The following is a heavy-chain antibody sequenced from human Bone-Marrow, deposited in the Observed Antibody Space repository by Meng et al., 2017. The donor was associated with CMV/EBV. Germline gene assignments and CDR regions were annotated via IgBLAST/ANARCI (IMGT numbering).Heavy chain of an antibody. V-gene: IGHV3-48*03. Sequence: GGSLRLSCAASGSSSSSYEMNWVRQAPGRGLEWVAYISSSVSTIYYVDSVKGRFTISRDNAKNSLYLQMNSLRAEDTSVYYCARGGFCSGGLCYHLNAFDIWGQGTMVTVSS. CDR1: GSSSSSYE. CDR3: ARGGFCSGGLCYHLNAFDI. CDR2: ISSSVSTI. D-gene: IGHD2-15*01. J-gene: IGHJ3*02.